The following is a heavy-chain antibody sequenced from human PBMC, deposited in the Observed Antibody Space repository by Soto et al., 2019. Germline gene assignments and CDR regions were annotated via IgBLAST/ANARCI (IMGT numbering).Heavy chain of an antibody. J-gene: IGHJ3*02. Sequence: GGSLRLSCAASGFTFSSYAMSWVRQAPGKGLEWVSAISGSGGSTYYADSVKGRSTISRDNSKNTLYLQMNSLRAEDTAVYYCAGYCSGGSCYSSGAFDIWGQGTMVT. CDR2: ISGSGGST. V-gene: IGHV3-23*01. CDR1: GFTFSSYA. CDR3: AGYCSGGSCYSSGAFDI. D-gene: IGHD2-15*01.